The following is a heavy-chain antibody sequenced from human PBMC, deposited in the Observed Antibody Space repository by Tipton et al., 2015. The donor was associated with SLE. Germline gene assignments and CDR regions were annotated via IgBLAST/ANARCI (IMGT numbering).Heavy chain of an antibody. CDR1: GGSISTYH. CDR2: ISYSGRT. Sequence: TLSLTCTVSGGSISTYHFGWIRQPPGKGLEWIGYISYSGRTNYNPSLRSRVTISVDTSRNQFSLNLSSVTAADTAVYYCARANYDFWSGPDNWGHGTLVNVSS. J-gene: IGHJ4*01. CDR3: ARANYDFWSGPDN. V-gene: IGHV4-59*01. D-gene: IGHD3-3*01.